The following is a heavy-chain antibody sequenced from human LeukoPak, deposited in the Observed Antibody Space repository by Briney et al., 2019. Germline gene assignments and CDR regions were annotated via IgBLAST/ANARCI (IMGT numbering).Heavy chain of an antibody. CDR3: ARGMEWYEYYYGMDV. Sequence: ASVKVSCTASGYTFTSYDINWVRQATGQGLEWMGWMNPNSGNTGYAQKFQGRVTMTRNTSISTAYMELSSLRSEDTAVYYCARGMEWYEYYYGMDVWGQGTTVTVSS. J-gene: IGHJ6*02. CDR1: GYTFTSYD. CDR2: MNPNSGNT. V-gene: IGHV1-8*01. D-gene: IGHD3-3*01.